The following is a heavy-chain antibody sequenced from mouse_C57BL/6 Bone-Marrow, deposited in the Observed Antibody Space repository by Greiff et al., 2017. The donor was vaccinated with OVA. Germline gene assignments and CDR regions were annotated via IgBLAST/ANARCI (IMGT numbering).Heavy chain of an antibody. CDR2: IYPRDGST. D-gene: IGHD2-5*01. Sequence: VQVVESDAELVKPGASVKISCKVSGYTFTDHTIHWMKQRPEQGLEWIGYIYPRDGSTKYNEKFKGKATLTADKSSSTAYMQLNSLTSEDSAVYFCARFAYYSNYECYFDYWGQGTTLTVSS. V-gene: IGHV1-78*01. CDR1: GYTFTDHT. J-gene: IGHJ2*01. CDR3: ARFAYYSNYECYFDY.